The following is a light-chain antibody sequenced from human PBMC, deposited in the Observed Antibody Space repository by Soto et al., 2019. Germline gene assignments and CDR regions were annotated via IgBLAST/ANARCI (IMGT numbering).Light chain of an antibody. Sequence: EIVLTQSPGTLSLSPGERATLSCRASQSVSNRYLAWYQQKPGQAPRLLISGASTRATGIPDRFSGSGSGTDFTLTISRLEPEDFALYYCQQYGDSRWTFGQGTKVEIK. CDR3: QQYGDSRWT. CDR2: GAS. V-gene: IGKV3-20*01. CDR1: QSVSNRY. J-gene: IGKJ1*01.